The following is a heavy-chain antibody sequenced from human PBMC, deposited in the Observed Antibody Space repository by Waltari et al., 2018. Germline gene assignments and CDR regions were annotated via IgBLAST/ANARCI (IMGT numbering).Heavy chain of an antibody. CDR2: IIPIFGTA. CDR3: ARVGLRSGGSYYYMDV. J-gene: IGHJ6*03. V-gene: IGHV1-69*05. CDR1: GGPFSCYA. Sequence: QVQLVQSGAEVKKPGSSVKVSCKASGGPFSCYANSWVRQAPGQGLEWMGGIIPIFGTAHYAQKFQGRVTITTDESTSTAYMELSSLGSEDTAVYYCARVGLRSGGSYYYMDVCGKGTTVTVSS. D-gene: IGHD2-15*01.